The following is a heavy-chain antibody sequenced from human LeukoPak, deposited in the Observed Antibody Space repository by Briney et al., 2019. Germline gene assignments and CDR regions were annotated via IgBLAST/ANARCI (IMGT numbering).Heavy chain of an antibody. CDR1: GFTFSSYG. J-gene: IGHJ4*02. D-gene: IGHD5-12*01. CDR3: ARDQSYGYDYGVDY. CDR2: ISGSGGST. V-gene: IGHV3-23*01. Sequence: PGGSLRLSCAASGFTFSSYGMSWVRQAPGKGLEWVSAISGSGGSTYYADSVKGRFTISRDNSKNTLYLQMNSLRAEDTAVYYCARDQSYGYDYGVDYWGQGTLVTVSS.